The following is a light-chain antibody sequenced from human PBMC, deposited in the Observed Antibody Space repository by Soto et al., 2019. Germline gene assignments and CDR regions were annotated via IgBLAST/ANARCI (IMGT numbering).Light chain of an antibody. Sequence: DIQMTQSPSSLSASVGDRVTITCQTSQDISNYLNWYQQKPGKAPKLLIYDASNLETGVPSRFSGSGSGTEFTFTISSLQPEDFATYYCQHYDILPRCGQGTKVEIK. CDR1: QDISNY. CDR2: DAS. CDR3: QHYDILPR. J-gene: IGKJ2*03. V-gene: IGKV1-33*01.